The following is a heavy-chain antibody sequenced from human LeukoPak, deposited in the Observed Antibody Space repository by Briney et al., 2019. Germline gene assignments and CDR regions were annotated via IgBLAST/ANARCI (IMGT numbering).Heavy chain of an antibody. Sequence: SETLSLTCTVSGGSISSYYWSWIRQPPGKGLEWIGYIYYSGSTNYNPSLKSRVTISVDTSKNQFSLKLSSVTAADTAVYYCARAKGPSGYYYDSSGYHDYWGQGTLVTVSS. CDR1: GGSISSYY. V-gene: IGHV4-59*01. CDR3: ARAKGPSGYYYDSSGYHDY. D-gene: IGHD3-22*01. CDR2: IYYSGST. J-gene: IGHJ4*02.